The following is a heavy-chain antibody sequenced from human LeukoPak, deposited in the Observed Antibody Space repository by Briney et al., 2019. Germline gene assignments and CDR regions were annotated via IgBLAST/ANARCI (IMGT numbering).Heavy chain of an antibody. CDR2: MNPNSGNT. CDR3: ARGGSSHDYYYYMDV. CDR1: GGTFSSYA. Sequence: ASVKVSCKASGGTFSSYAISWVRQASGQGLEWMGWMNPNSGNTGYAQKFQGRVTMSTNTSISTAYMELSSLTSEDTAVYYCARGGSSHDYYYYMDVWGKGATVTVSS. V-gene: IGHV1-8*02. D-gene: IGHD6-6*01. J-gene: IGHJ6*03.